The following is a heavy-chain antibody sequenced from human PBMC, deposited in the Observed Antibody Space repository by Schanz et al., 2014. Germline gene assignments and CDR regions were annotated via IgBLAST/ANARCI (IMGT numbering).Heavy chain of an antibody. D-gene: IGHD3-9*01. CDR3: AKVDRTRYYAMDV. CDR1: GYTFTTYY. Sequence: QVQLVQSGAEVKKPGVSVKVSCKASGYTFTTYYIHWVRQAPGQGLEWMGRIIPILGITNVAQTCQDRVTSTADKSTSTVYMDVSGLRSEDTAVYYCAKVDRTRYYAMDVWGRGTTVTVSS. CDR2: IIPILGIT. J-gene: IGHJ6*02. V-gene: IGHV1-69*09.